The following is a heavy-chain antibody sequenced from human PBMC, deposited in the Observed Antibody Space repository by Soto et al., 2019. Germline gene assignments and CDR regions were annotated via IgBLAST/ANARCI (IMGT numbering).Heavy chain of an antibody. CDR1: ESTFSNFW. D-gene: IGHD1-26*01. Sequence: EVQLVESGGGLVQPGGSLRLSCATFESTFSNFWMTWVRQAPGKGLEWVANIKEDGSEKYYVDSVKGRFTISRDSAKNSLYLQMDSLRAEDTAVYYCARLRKGGFCDYWGQGSLVTVST. CDR2: IKEDGSEK. J-gene: IGHJ4*02. V-gene: IGHV3-7*03. CDR3: ARLRKGGFCDY.